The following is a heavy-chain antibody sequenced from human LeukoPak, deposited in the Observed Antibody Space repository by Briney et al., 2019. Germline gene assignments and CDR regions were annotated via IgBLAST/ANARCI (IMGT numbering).Heavy chain of an antibody. CDR3: ARVGYSSGWYSRAFLY. J-gene: IGHJ4*02. CDR2: MNPNSGNT. V-gene: IGHV1-8*01. D-gene: IGHD6-19*01. Sequence: ASVKVSCKASGYTFTSYDINWVRQATGQGLEWMGWMNPNSGNTGYAQKFQGRVIMTRDTSISTAYMELSSLRSEDTAVYYCARVGYSSGWYSRAFLYWGQGTLVTVSS. CDR1: GYTFTSYD.